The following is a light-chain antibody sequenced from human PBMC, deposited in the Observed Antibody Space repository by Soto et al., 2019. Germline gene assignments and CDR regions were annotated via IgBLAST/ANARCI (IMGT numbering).Light chain of an antibody. CDR1: QGISSW. Sequence: DIQMPQSPSSVSASVGDRVTITCRASQGISSWLAWYQQKPGKAPKLLIHAVSSLQSGVPSRFSGSGSETDCTLTISSLQPEDFATYDCQQAYSFPYTFGQGTKLEIK. CDR3: QQAYSFPYT. CDR2: AVS. J-gene: IGKJ2*01. V-gene: IGKV1-12*01.